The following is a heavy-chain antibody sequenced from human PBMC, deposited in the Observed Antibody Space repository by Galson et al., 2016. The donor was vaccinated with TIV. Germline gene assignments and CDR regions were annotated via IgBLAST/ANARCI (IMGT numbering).Heavy chain of an antibody. CDR3: ARDLSPETTTPFDY. CDR2: INPNSGDT. V-gene: IGHV1-2*02. J-gene: IGHJ4*02. D-gene: IGHD4-17*01. CDR1: GYTFTGYY. Sequence: SVKVSCKASGYTFTGYYIHYVRQAPGQGLEWMGWINPNSGDTNYAQKFQGRVTMTRDTSISTAYMELSRLRSDDTAMYYCARDLSPETTTPFDYWGQGTLFTVSS.